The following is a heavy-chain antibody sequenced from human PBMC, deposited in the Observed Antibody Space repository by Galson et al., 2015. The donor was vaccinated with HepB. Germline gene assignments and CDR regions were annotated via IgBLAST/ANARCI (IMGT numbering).Heavy chain of an antibody. Sequence: SVKVSCKASGYTFTGYYMHWVRQAPGQGLEWMGRINPNSGGTNYAQKFQGRVTMTRDTSISTAYMELSRLRSDDTAVYYCASYLEDIVVVVAVWGQGTLVTVSS. CDR2: INPNSGGT. CDR3: ASYLEDIVVVVAV. V-gene: IGHV1-2*06. D-gene: IGHD2-15*01. J-gene: IGHJ4*02. CDR1: GYTFTGYY.